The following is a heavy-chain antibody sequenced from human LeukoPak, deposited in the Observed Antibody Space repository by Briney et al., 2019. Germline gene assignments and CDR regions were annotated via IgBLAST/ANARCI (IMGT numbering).Heavy chain of an antibody. D-gene: IGHD2-15*01. CDR3: AREESIVGGTDV. Sequence: GRSLRLSCTASGFTFSSYGMHWVRQAPGKGLEWVAVIWYDGSNKYYADSVKGRFTISRDNSKNTPYLQMNSLRAEDTAVYYCAREESIVGGTDVWGKGTTVTVSS. CDR1: GFTFSSYG. CDR2: IWYDGSNK. J-gene: IGHJ6*04. V-gene: IGHV3-33*01.